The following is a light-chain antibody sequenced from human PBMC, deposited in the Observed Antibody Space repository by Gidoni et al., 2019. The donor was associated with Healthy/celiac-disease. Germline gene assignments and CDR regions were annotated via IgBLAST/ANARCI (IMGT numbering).Light chain of an antibody. CDR3: QQGDT. CDR1: QSVSSY. Sequence: IVLTQSPATLSLSPGERATPPCRASQSVSSYLAWYQPKPGQAPRLLIYDASNRATGIPARFSGSGSGTDLTLTISSLEPEDFAVYYCQQGDTFGQGTKLEIK. J-gene: IGKJ2*01. V-gene: IGKV3-11*01. CDR2: DAS.